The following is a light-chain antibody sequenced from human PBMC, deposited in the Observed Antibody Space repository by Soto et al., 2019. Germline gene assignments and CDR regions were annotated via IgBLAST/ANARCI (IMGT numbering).Light chain of an antibody. CDR1: RSDVGAYNF. CDR2: NVY. V-gene: IGLV2-14*03. CDR3: SAYKVRRTDV. Sequence: QSVLAPATSFSRSHIRPITVPRPGPRSDVGAYNFVSWHQQHPGKAPKLMIYNVYDRPSGISYRFSGSKSGNTASLTISGRQGEDEDDYYCSAYKVRRTDVFVTGNKATVL. J-gene: IGLJ1*01.